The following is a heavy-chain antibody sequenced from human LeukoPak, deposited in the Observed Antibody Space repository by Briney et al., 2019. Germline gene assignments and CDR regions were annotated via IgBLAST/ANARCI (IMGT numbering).Heavy chain of an antibody. CDR3: AKDPTTATTISPFDY. CDR1: GFTFSSYA. J-gene: IGHJ4*02. CDR2: ISYDGSNK. D-gene: IGHD4-17*01. Sequence: GGSLRLSCAASGFTFSSYAMHWVRQAPGKGLEWVAVISYDGSNKYYADSVKGRFTISRDNSKNTLYLQMNSLRAEDTAVYYCAKDPTTATTISPFDYWGQGTLVTVSS. V-gene: IGHV3-30-3*01.